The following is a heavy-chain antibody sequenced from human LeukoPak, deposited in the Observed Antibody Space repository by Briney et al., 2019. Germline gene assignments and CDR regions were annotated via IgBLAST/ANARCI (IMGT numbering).Heavy chain of an antibody. Sequence: PGGSLRLSCAASGFTFSSYSMNWVRQAPGKGLEWVSYISSSSSTIYYADSVKGRFTISRDNAKNSLYLQMNSLRAEDTAVYYCARASLYSSPDYWGQGTLVTVSS. J-gene: IGHJ4*02. V-gene: IGHV3-48*01. CDR2: ISSSSSTI. CDR3: ARASLYSSPDY. D-gene: IGHD5-18*01. CDR1: GFTFSSYS.